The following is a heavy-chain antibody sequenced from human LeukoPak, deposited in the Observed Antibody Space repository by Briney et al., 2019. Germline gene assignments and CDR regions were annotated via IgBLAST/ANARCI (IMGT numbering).Heavy chain of an antibody. Sequence: GGSLRLSCAASGFTFSSYWMHRVRQAPGKGLVWVSRINSDGSSTSYADSVKGRFTISRDNAKNSLYLQMNSLRVEDTAIYYCVKVAKYYYGSETYYFFEHWGQGTPVTASS. CDR2: INSDGSST. D-gene: IGHD3-10*01. CDR3: VKVAKYYYGSETYYFFEH. J-gene: IGHJ4*02. CDR1: GFTFSSYW. V-gene: IGHV3-74*01.